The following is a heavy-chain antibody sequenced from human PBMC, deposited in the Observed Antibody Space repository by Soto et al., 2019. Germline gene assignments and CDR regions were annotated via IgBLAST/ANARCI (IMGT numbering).Heavy chain of an antibody. D-gene: IGHD3-10*01. J-gene: IGHJ6*03. CDR3: ARGLILWFGELSRRGGYYYYMDV. CDR2: INDSGNI. CDR1: GGSFSGYQ. Sequence: QVQLQQWGAGLLKPSETLSLTCAVYGGSFSGYQWSWIRQTPGKGLVWIGEINDSGNINYNPSLRSRVANLVDTAKKHIYVKMSCVTAADTAVYFCARGLILWFGELSRRGGYYYYMDVWGKGTTVTVSS. V-gene: IGHV4-34*01.